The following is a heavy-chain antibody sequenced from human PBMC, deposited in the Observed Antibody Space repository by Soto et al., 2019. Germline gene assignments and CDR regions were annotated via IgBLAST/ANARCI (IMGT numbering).Heavy chain of an antibody. CDR1: GFTFSSYS. Sequence: GGSLRLSCAASGFTFSSYSMNWVRQAPGKGLEWVSSISSSSSYIYYADSVKGRFTISRDNAKNSLYLQMNSLRAEDTAVYYCARENYDILTGSYYYYYGMDVWGQGTTVTVSS. CDR3: ARENYDILTGSYYYYYGMDV. D-gene: IGHD3-9*01. CDR2: ISSSSSYI. J-gene: IGHJ6*02. V-gene: IGHV3-21*01.